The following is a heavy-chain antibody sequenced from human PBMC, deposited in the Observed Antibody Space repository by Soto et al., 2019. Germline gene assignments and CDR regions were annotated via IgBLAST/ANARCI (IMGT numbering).Heavy chain of an antibody. CDR2: INHSGSA. V-gene: IGHV4-34*01. Sequence: QVLLQQWGAGLLKPSETLSLTCGVSGASLSGVYWTWIRQTPGRGLEWIGAINHSGSAYYNPALGDRVTNSVDTSKNQFSVSLTYVTAADTGRYYCARAFKGIIENTGWPKPYYYGLDVWAQGTAVIVSS. CDR3: ARAFKGIIENTGWPKPYYYGLDV. CDR1: GASLSGVY. J-gene: IGHJ6*02. D-gene: IGHD6-19*01.